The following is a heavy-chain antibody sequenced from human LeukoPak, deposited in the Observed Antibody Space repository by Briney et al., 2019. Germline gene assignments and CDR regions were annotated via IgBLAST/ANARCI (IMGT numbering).Heavy chain of an antibody. CDR3: TTLGYHLDS. D-gene: IGHD3-22*01. CDR1: GFDFSAYE. Sequence: GGALRLSCAASGFDFSAYEMNWVRQAPGKGLEWVAYFAGSDATKYYADSVRGRFTISRDNAKNSLYLQMNSLRAEDTALYYCTTLGYHLDSWGQGTLVTVSS. CDR2: FAGSDATK. J-gene: IGHJ4*02. V-gene: IGHV3-48*03.